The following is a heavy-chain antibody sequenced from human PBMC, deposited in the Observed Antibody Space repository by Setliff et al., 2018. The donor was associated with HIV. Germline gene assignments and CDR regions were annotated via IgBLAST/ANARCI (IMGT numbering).Heavy chain of an antibody. CDR3: SRGTAVAGHDFANTPGDI. Sequence: GESLKISCKGSGKSLSNYWINWVRQMPGKGLEWMGRIDPSDSYINYGPSFQGHVTISADKSTNTAFLQWSSLKASDSAMYYCSRGTAVAGHDFANTPGDIWGQGTMVTVSS. CDR1: GKSLSNYW. J-gene: IGHJ3*02. CDR2: IDPSDSYI. V-gene: IGHV5-10-1*01. D-gene: IGHD6-19*01.